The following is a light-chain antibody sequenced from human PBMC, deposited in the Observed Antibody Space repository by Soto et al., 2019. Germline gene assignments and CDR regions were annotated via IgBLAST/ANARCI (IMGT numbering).Light chain of an antibody. V-gene: IGKV3-20*01. CDR3: QHYNTYPWT. CDR1: QSVSNNY. CDR2: GAS. Sequence: EIVLTQSPGTLSLSPGERATLSCRASQSVSNNYLAWYQQKPGQAPRLLIYGASRRATGFPARFSGSGSGTDFTLTISSLQPGDFATYYCQHYNTYPWTFGQGTKVDIK. J-gene: IGKJ1*01.